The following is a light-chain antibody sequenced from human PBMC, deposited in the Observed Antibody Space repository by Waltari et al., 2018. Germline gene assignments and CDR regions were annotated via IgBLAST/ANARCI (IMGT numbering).Light chain of an antibody. Sequence: SYVLTQPPSVSVAPGETANIICGGDNIGSKSVHWYHQKPGQAPVLVIYYDNARPAGIPARCSGSNAGNTATLTIARVEAGDEADYFCQVWDTGSDQVVFGGGTKLSVL. CDR3: QVWDTGSDQVV. CDR1: NIGSKS. J-gene: IGLJ2*01. CDR2: YDN. V-gene: IGLV3-21*04.